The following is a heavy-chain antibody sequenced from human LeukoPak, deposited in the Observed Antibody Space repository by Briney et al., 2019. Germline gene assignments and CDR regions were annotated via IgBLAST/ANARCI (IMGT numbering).Heavy chain of an antibody. J-gene: IGHJ4*02. CDR1: GGSFSGYY. V-gene: IGHV4-34*01. Sequence: NSSETLSLTCAVYGGSFSGYYWSWIRQPPGKGLEWIGEINHSGSTNYNPSLKSRVTISVETSKNQFSLKLSSVTAADTAVYYCARADSSGYDYWGQGTPVTVSS. D-gene: IGHD3-22*01. CDR2: INHSGST. CDR3: ARADSSGYDY.